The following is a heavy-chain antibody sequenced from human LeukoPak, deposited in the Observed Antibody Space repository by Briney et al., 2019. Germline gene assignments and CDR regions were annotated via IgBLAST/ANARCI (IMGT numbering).Heavy chain of an antibody. D-gene: IGHD2-21*01. V-gene: IGHV1-18*01. CDR3: ARSRYCGGDCYLLWDY. Sequence: GASVKVSCKASGNTFTSYGISWVRQAPGQGLEWMGWISAYNGNTNYTQKLQGRVTMTTDTSTSTAYMELRSLRSDDTAVYYCARSRYCGGDCYLLWDYWGQGTLVTVSS. J-gene: IGHJ4*02. CDR2: ISAYNGNT. CDR1: GNTFTSYG.